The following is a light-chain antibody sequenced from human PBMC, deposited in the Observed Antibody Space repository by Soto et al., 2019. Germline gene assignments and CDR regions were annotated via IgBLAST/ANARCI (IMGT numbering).Light chain of an antibody. J-gene: IGKJ1*01. V-gene: IGKV3-11*01. CDR3: QQRSNWPTWT. Sequence: EIVLTQSPATLSLSPGERATLSCRASQSVSSYLAWYQQKPGQAPKLLIYDASNRATGIPARFSGSGSGTDFTITISSLEPEDFAVYYCQQRSNWPTWTFGQGTKV. CDR1: QSVSSY. CDR2: DAS.